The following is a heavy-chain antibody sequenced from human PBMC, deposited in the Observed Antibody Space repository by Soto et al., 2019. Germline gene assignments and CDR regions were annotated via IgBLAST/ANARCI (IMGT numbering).Heavy chain of an antibody. CDR1: GFTFGDYA. CDR2: IRSKTYGGTA. D-gene: IGHD3-22*01. V-gene: IGHV3-49*04. J-gene: IGHJ4*02. CDR3: VYDSSGYNYHFDY. Sequence: PGGSLRLSCTTSGFTFGDYAMTWVRQAPGKGLEWVSFIRSKTYGGTAEYAASVKGRFTISRDDSASIAYLQMNSLKTEDTAMYYCVYDSSGYNYHFDYRGQGTLVTV.